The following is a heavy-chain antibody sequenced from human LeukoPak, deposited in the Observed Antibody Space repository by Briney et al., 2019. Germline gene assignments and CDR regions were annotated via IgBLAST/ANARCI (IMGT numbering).Heavy chain of an antibody. CDR1: GGSISSGSYY. D-gene: IGHD6-19*01. Sequence: SETLSLTCTVSGGSISSGSYYWSWIRRPAGKGLEWIGRIYIGGSTNYNPSLKSRVIISKDTSKNQFSLKLSSVTAADTAVYYCAREQWLPYFDYWGQGTLVTVSS. CDR3: AREQWLPYFDY. J-gene: IGHJ4*02. CDR2: IYIGGST. V-gene: IGHV4-61*02.